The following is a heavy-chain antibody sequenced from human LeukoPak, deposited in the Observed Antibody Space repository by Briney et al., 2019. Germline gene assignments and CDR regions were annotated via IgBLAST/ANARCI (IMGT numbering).Heavy chain of an antibody. CDR1: GYTFTGYY. J-gene: IGHJ5*02. CDR2: INPNSGGT. Sequence: ASVKVSCKASGYTFTGYYMHWVRQAPGQGLEWMGWINPNSGGTNYAQKFQGRVTMTRDTSISTAYMEVRRLRSDDTAVYYCARGGSHTSEDWFDPWGQGTLVTVS. CDR3: ARGGSHTSEDWFDP. V-gene: IGHV1-2*02.